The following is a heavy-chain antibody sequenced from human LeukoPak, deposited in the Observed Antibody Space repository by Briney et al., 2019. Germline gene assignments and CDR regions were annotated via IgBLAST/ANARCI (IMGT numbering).Heavy chain of an antibody. Sequence: SETLSLTCTVSGGSISSYYWSWIRQPAGKGLEWIGRIYTSGSTNYNPSLKSRVTMSVDTSKNQFSLKLSSVTAADTAVYYCARDESDYDILTGYYLPHDGSWFDPWGQGTLVTVSS. D-gene: IGHD3-9*01. CDR3: ARDESDYDILTGYYLPHDGSWFDP. CDR1: GGSISSYY. CDR2: IYTSGST. J-gene: IGHJ5*02. V-gene: IGHV4-4*07.